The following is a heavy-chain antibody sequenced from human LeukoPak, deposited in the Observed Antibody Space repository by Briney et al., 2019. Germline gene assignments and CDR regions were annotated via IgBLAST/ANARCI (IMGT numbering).Heavy chain of an antibody. CDR3: ARVSGGFGESVAYDY. Sequence: PSETLSLTCTVSGGSISNYHWNWIRQPPGKGLEWIGYIYYSGSSNYNPSLKSRVTMSVDTSKNQFSLKLSSVTAADTAVYYCARVSGGFGESVAYDYWGQGTLVTVS. D-gene: IGHD3-10*01. CDR1: GGSISNYH. V-gene: IGHV4-59*12. CDR2: IYYSGSS. J-gene: IGHJ4*02.